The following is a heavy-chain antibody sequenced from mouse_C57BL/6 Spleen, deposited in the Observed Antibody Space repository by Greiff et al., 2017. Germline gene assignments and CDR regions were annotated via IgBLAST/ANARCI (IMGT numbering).Heavy chain of an antibody. D-gene: IGHD1-1*01. Sequence: QVQLQQPGAELVRPGTSVKLSCKASGYTFTSYWMHWVKQRPGQGLEWIGVIDPSDSYTNYNQKFKGKATLTVDTSSSTAYMQLSSLTSEDSAVYYCARVTTVVATISYYFVYWGQGTTLTVSS. CDR3: ARVTTVVATISYYFVY. CDR1: GYTFTSYW. V-gene: IGHV1-59*01. CDR2: IDPSDSYT. J-gene: IGHJ2*01.